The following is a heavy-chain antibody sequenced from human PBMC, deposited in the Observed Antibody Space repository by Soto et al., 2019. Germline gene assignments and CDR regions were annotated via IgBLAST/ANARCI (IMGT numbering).Heavy chain of an antibody. Sequence: QKYLVESGAGVVQPGGTLRRSCVASGSIFSGYGMHWVRQAPGKGLEWVAVIWYDGSNKYYADSVKGRFTISRDNSKIMLYWQMDSLRAEDTAVYYCARDGIGGTVFRGFCDYWGQGTLVTVSS. D-gene: IGHD1-7*01. CDR3: ARDGIGGTVFRGFCDY. CDR2: IWYDGSNK. CDR1: GSIFSGYG. V-gene: IGHV3-33*01. J-gene: IGHJ4*02.